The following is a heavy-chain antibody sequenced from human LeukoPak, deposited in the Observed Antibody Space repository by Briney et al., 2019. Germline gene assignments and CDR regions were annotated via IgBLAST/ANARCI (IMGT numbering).Heavy chain of an antibody. D-gene: IGHD2-15*01. V-gene: IGHV4-39*01. Sequence: SETLSLTCTVSGGSITNSSYYWGWIRQPPGKGLEWIGSVYYSGSTYYNPSLKSRVTISVDTSKDQFSLKLSSVTAADTAVYYCARQRYCSGGSCYSSEVDYWGQGTLVTVSS. J-gene: IGHJ4*02. CDR1: GGSITNSSYY. CDR3: ARQRYCSGGSCYSSEVDY. CDR2: VYYSGST.